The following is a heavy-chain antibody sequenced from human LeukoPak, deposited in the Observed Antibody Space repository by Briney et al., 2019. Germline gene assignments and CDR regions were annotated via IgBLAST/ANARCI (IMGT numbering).Heavy chain of an antibody. CDR1: GFTFRNYG. CDR2: TSYDGSRK. D-gene: IGHD6-19*01. J-gene: IGHJ6*02. V-gene: IGHV3-30*18. Sequence: GGSLRLSCAASGFTFRNYGMHWVRQAPGRGLEWVAVTSYDGSRKHFADSVKGRFTISRDNSNNTLYLQMDSLRAEDTAVYYCAKEAYSGFNLNYNYGLDVWGQGTTVTVSS. CDR3: AKEAYSGFNLNYNYGLDV.